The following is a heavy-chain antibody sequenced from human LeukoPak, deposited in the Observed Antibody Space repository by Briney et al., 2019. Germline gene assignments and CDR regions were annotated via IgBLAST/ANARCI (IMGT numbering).Heavy chain of an antibody. D-gene: IGHD5-12*01. CDR3: ARAPSGWLPYVNYYYGMDV. CDR1: GYTFTSYD. V-gene: IGHV1-8*01. CDR2: MNPNSGNT. Sequence: ASVKVSCKASGYTFTSYDINWVRQATGQGLEWMGWMNPNSGNTGYAQKFQGRVTMTRNTSISTAYMELSSLRSEDTAVYYCARAPSGWLPYVNYYYGMDVWGQGTTVTVSS. J-gene: IGHJ6*02.